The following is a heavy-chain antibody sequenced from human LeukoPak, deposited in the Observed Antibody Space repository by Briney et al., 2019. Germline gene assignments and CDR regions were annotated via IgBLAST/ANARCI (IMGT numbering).Heavy chain of an antibody. CDR1: GFIIDDYG. V-gene: IGHV3-20*04. CDR2: INWNGGST. Sequence: GGSLRLSCAASGFIIDDYGMTWVRQAPGKGLEWVSGINWNGGSTGYADSVKGRFTISRDNAKNSLYLQMNSLRAEETALYYCARGRSYSGSYFDASGIWGQGTMVTVSS. D-gene: IGHD1-26*01. CDR3: ARGRSYSGSYFDASGI. J-gene: IGHJ3*02.